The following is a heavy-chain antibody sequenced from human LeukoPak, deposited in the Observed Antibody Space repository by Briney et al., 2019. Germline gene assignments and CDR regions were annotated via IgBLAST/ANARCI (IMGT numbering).Heavy chain of an antibody. V-gene: IGHV3-74*01. Sequence: QPGGSLTLLCAASGLLFSNYWMHGVRQAPGKGLVWALHNNGDGSSRNYADSVKGRFTISRDNAKNTLYLQMNSLRAEDTAVYYCASASSHRIAAGGDYWGQGTLVAVSS. J-gene: IGHJ4*02. D-gene: IGHD6-13*01. CDR1: GLLFSNYW. CDR3: ASASSHRIAAGGDY. CDR2: NNGDGSSR.